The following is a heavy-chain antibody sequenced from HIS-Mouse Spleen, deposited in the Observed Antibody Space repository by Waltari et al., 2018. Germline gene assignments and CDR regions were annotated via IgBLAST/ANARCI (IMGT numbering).Heavy chain of an antibody. Sequence: QLQLQESGPGLVKPSETLSLTCTVSGGSISSSSYYWGWIRHPPGKGLEWIGSIYYSGSTYYNPSLKSRVTISVDTSKNPFSLKLSSVTAADTAVYYCARKRTASGWFDPWGQGTLVTVSS. CDR1: GGSISSSSYY. J-gene: IGHJ5*02. CDR2: IYYSGST. V-gene: IGHV4-39*01. CDR3: ARKRTASGWFDP. D-gene: IGHD2-21*02.